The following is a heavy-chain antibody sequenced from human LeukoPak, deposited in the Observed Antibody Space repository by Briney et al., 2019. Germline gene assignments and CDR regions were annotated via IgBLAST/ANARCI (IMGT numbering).Heavy chain of an antibody. CDR1: GYSFTSYW. D-gene: IGHD3-22*01. J-gene: IGHJ5*02. CDR2: IYPGDSDT. CDR3: ARQGNYYDSSGYPNWFDP. Sequence: GESLKISCKGSGYSFTSYWIGWVRQMPGKGLEWMGIIYPGDSDTRYSPSFQGQVTISADKSISIAYLQWSSLKASDTAMYYCARQGNYYDSSGYPNWFDPWGQGTLVTVSS. V-gene: IGHV5-51*01.